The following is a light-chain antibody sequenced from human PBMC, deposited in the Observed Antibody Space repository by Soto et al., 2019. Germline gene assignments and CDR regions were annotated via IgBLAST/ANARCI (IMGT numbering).Light chain of an antibody. CDR3: QEYGSSPQT. CDR1: QSVTGSY. V-gene: IGKV3-20*01. Sequence: EIVLTQSPGTLSLSPGEIATLFCRASQSVTGSYLTWYQQKPGQAPRLLIYRASSMATGIPDSFSGSGSGTDFTLTNSGLETEDFAVYYCQEYGSSPQTFGQGTKLEIK. J-gene: IGKJ2*01. CDR2: RAS.